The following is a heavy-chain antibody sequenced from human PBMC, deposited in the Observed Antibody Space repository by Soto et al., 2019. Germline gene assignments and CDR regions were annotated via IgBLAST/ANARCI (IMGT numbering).Heavy chain of an antibody. V-gene: IGHV4-34*01. CDR1: GGSFSGYY. J-gene: IGHJ4*02. CDR2: INHSGST. CDR3: AREVDTAMVLDY. Sequence: PSETLSLTCAVYGGSFSGYYWSWIRQPPGKGLEWIGEINHSGSTNYNPSLKSRVTISVDTSKNQFSLKLSSVTAADTAVYYCAREVDTAMVLDYWGQGTLVTVSS. D-gene: IGHD5-18*01.